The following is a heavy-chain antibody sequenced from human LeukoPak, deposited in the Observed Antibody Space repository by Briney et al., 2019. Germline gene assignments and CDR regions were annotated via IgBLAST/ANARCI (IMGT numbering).Heavy chain of an antibody. CDR2: INPNSGGT. CDR1: GYTFTGYY. V-gene: IGHV1-2*02. D-gene: IGHD6-13*01. Sequence: ASVKVSCKASGYTFTGYYMHWVRQAPGQGLEWMGWINPNSGGTNYAQKFQGRVTMTRDTSISTAYMELSRLRSDDTAVYYCARVEIVQDSSSWYVPLGRQIAVAGGIDYWGQGTLVTVSS. J-gene: IGHJ4*02. CDR3: ARVEIVQDSSSWYVPLGRQIAVAGGIDY.